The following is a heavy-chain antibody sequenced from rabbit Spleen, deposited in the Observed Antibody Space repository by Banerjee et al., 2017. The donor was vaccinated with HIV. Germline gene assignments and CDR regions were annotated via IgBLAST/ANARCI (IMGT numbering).Heavy chain of an antibody. Sequence: QEQLEESGGGLVKPEGSLTLTCKASGFSFSDRDVMCWVRQAPGKGLEWIACIYPGSSGSTYYASWAKGRFTISKPSSTTVTLQMTSLTAADTATYFCARDTGSSFSTYGMDLWGQGTLVTVS. J-gene: IGHJ6*01. CDR1: GFSFSDRDV. CDR2: IYPGSSGST. D-gene: IGHD8-1*01. V-gene: IGHV1S45*01. CDR3: ARDTGSSFSTYGMDL.